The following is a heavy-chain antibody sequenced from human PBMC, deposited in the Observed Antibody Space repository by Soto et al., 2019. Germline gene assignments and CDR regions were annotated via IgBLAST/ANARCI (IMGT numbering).Heavy chain of an antibody. Sequence: PGESLKISCKCSGDSFTSYWIGWVRQMPGKGLEWMGIIYPGDSDTRYSPSFQGQVTISADKSISTAYLQWSSLKASDTAMYYCARHSGKYCSGGSCYSSYYYYYYMDVWCKGTTVTVSS. CDR2: IYPGDSDT. V-gene: IGHV5-51*01. D-gene: IGHD2-15*01. CDR1: GDSFTSYW. J-gene: IGHJ6*03. CDR3: ARHSGKYCSGGSCYSSYYYYYYMDV.